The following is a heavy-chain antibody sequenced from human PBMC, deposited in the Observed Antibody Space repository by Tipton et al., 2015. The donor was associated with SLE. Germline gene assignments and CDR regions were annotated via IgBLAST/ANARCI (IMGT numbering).Heavy chain of an antibody. CDR3: AIDNWKERAIDS. V-gene: IGHV3-74*01. D-gene: IGHD1-20*01. J-gene: IGHJ4*02. CDR1: GFSFSDYG. Sequence: GSLRLSCAASGFSFSDYGIHWVRQSPGKGLVWVSRINSDGSSTSYADSVKGRFTISRDNAKNTLYLQMNNLRAEDTAIYYCAIDNWKERAIDSWGQGTLVTVSS. CDR2: INSDGSST.